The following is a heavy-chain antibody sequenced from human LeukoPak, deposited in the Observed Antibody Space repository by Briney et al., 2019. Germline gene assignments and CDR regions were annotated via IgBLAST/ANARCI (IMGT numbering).Heavy chain of an antibody. V-gene: IGHV4-59*01. D-gene: IGHD6-13*01. CDR1: GGSISSYY. Sequence: PSETLSLTCTVSGGSISSYYWSWIRQPPGKGLEWIGYIYYSGSTNYNPSLKSRVTISVDTSKNQCSLKLSSVTAADTAVYYCARRIAAAGTRGYYYYGMDVWGQGTTVTVSS. CDR2: IYYSGST. CDR3: ARRIAAAGTRGYYYYGMDV. J-gene: IGHJ6*02.